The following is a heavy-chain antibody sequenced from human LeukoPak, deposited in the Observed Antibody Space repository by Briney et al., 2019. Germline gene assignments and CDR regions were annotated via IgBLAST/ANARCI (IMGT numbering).Heavy chain of an antibody. J-gene: IGHJ6*03. CDR1: GYTFSSYG. V-gene: IGHV1-18*01. CDR3: ARARSGYYNHYYYYMDV. D-gene: IGHD3-3*01. Sequence: GASVKVSCKASGYTFSSYGISWVRQAPGQGLEWVGWISAYNGNTNYAQKLQGRVTMTTDTSTSTAYMELRSLRSDDTAVYYCARARSGYYNHYYYYMDVWGKGTTVTVSS. CDR2: ISAYNGNT.